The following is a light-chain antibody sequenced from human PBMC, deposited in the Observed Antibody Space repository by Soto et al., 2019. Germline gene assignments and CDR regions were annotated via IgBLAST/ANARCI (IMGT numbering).Light chain of an antibody. CDR2: GAS. J-gene: IGKJ1*01. CDR1: QSVSSSY. Sequence: EIVLTQSPGTLSLSPGXRATLSCRASQSVSSSYLAWYQQKPGQAPRLLIFGASRRATGIPDRFSGSGSGTDFTFTISRLEPEDFAVYYCQQYGSSPRTFGQGTKVDIK. CDR3: QQYGSSPRT. V-gene: IGKV3-20*01.